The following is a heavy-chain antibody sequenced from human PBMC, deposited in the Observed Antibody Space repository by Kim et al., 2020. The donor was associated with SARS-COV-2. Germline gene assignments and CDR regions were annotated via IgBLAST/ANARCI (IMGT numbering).Heavy chain of an antibody. V-gene: IGHV3-30*18. CDR2: ISYDGSNK. J-gene: IGHJ6*03. CDR3: ANYAYSSSWYGDFHYYYYMDV. CDR1: GFTFSSYG. Sequence: GGSLRLSCAASGFTFSSYGMHWVRQAPGKGLEWVAVISYDGSNKYYADSVKGRFTISRDNSKNTLYLQMNSLRAEDTAVYYCANYAYSSSWYGDFHYYYYMDVWGKGTTVTVSS. D-gene: IGHD6-13*01.